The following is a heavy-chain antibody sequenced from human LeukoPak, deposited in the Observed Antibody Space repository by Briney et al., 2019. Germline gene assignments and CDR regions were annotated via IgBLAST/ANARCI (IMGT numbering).Heavy chain of an antibody. Sequence: GESLKISCKGSGYSFTSYWIGWVRQMPGKGLEWMGIIYPGDSDTRYSPSFQGQVTISADKSINTAYLQWSSLKASDTAIYYCARRQYCSGGDCYSGAFDIWGQGTMVTVSS. CDR3: ARRQYCSGGDCYSGAFDI. D-gene: IGHD2-15*01. V-gene: IGHV5-51*01. CDR1: GYSFTSYW. CDR2: IYPGDSDT. J-gene: IGHJ3*02.